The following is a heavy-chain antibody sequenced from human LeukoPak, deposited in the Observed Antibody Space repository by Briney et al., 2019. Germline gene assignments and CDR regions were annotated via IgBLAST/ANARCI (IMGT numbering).Heavy chain of an antibody. J-gene: IGHJ4*02. CDR1: GGSISSYY. D-gene: IGHD2-2*02. V-gene: IGHV4-59*08. CDR3: ARGMKDYTSSIGY. Sequence: SETLSLTCTVSGGSISSYYWSWIRQPPGKGLEWIGYIYYTGSANYNPSLESRVTISVDTSKNQFSLKLNSVTAADTAVYYCARGMKDYTSSIGYWGQGTLVTVSS. CDR2: IYYTGSA.